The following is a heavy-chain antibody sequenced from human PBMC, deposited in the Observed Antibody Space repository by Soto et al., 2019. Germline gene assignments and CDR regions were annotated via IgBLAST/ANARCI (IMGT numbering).Heavy chain of an antibody. CDR3: ERSAIVVVPAAILASNSYYGMYV. CDR2: IYPGDSDT. D-gene: IGHD2-2*02. V-gene: IGHV5-51*01. Sequence: GESLKISCKGSGYSFTSYWNGWVRQMPGKGLEWMGIIYPGDSDTRYSPSFQGQVTISADKSISTAYLQWSSLRASDTAVYYCERSAIVVVPAAILASNSYYGMYVWGRETTVTVSS. CDR1: GYSFTSYW. J-gene: IGHJ6*01.